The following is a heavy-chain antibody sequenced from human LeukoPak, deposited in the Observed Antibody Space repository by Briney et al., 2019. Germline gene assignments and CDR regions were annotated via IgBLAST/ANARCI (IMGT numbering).Heavy chain of an antibody. CDR1: GFTVSSNY. V-gene: IGHV3-53*01. CDR2: IYSGGST. D-gene: IGHD3-3*01. J-gene: IGHJ4*02. Sequence: PGGSLRLSCAASGFTVSSNYMSWVRQAPGKGLEWVSVIYSGGSTYYADSVKGRFTISRDNSKNTLYLQMNSPRAEDTAVYYCARGGDFWSGYLKGVSFDYWGQGTLVTVSS. CDR3: ARGGDFWSGYLKGVSFDY.